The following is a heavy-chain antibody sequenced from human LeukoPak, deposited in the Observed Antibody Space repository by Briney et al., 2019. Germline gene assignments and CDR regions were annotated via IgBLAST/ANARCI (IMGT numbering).Heavy chain of an antibody. J-gene: IGHJ3*02. V-gene: IGHV3-21*01. D-gene: IGHD1-26*01. CDR1: GFTFSSYS. CDR3: ARVGANDAFDI. Sequence: GGSLRLSCAASGFTFSSYSMNWVRQAPGKGLEWVSSISSSSSYIYYADSVKGRFTISRDNAKNSLYLQMNSLRAEDTAVYYCARVGANDAFDIWGQGTMVTVSS. CDR2: ISSSSSYI.